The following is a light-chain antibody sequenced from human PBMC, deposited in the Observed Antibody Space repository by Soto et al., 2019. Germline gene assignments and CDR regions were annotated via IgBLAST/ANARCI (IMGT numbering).Light chain of an antibody. CDR1: QSVNNNC. CDR2: GAS. Sequence: EIVLTQSPGTLSLSPGESATLSCRASQSVNNNCLAWYQQKPGQPPRLLIYGASRRATDIPDRFSGSGSGTDFTLTISRLEPEDFAVYYCQQYGSAPPLTFGGGTKVEIK. V-gene: IGKV3-20*01. CDR3: QQYGSAPPLT. J-gene: IGKJ4*01.